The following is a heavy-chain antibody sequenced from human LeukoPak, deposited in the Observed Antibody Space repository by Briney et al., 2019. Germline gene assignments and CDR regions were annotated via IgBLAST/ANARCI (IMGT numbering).Heavy chain of an antibody. CDR3: ASLLLWLGELAPIHFDY. J-gene: IGHJ4*02. CDR1: GGSISSSSYY. CDR2: IYYSGST. V-gene: IGHV4-39*01. Sequence: PSETLSLTCTVSGGSISSSSYYWGWIRQPPGKGLEWIGSIYYSGSTYYNPSLKSRVTISVDTSKSQFSLKLSSVTAADTAVYYCASLLLWLGELAPIHFDYWGQGTLVTVSS. D-gene: IGHD3-10*01.